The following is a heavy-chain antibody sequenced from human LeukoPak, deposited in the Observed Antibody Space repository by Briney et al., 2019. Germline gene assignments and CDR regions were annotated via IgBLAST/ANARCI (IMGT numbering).Heavy chain of an antibody. CDR2: IHGDGDNI. CDR1: GFPFSSYA. CDR3: ARAQVGAPTDL. V-gene: IGHV3-74*01. Sequence: GGSLRLSCAASGFPFSSYAMYWVRQAPGKGLVWVARIHGDGDNISYADSVRGRFTISRDNAKDTLYLHMNSLRPEDTAVYYCARAQVGAPTDLWGQGTLITVSS. D-gene: IGHD1-26*01. J-gene: IGHJ5*02.